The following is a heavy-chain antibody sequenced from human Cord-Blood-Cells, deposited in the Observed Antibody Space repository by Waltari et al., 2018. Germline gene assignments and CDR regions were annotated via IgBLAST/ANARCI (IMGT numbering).Heavy chain of an antibody. Sequence: QVQLQESGPGLVKPSETLSLTCTVSGGSVSSGSYSWTWIRQPPGKGLEWIGYIYYSGSTNYNPSLKSRVTISVDTSKNQFSLKLSSVTAADTAVYYCASCSSTSCYAFDIWGQGTMVTVSS. CDR1: GGSVSSGSYS. CDR3: ASCSSTSCYAFDI. D-gene: IGHD2-2*01. J-gene: IGHJ3*02. V-gene: IGHV4-61*01. CDR2: IYYSGST.